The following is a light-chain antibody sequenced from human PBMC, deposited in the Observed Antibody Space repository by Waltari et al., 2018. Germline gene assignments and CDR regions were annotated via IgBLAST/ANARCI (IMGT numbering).Light chain of an antibody. Sequence: IVMTQSPPTLSVFPGQRATLSCTASQSISSNLAWYQQKPGQAPRLLIYGASTRGAGSPDRFTGSESGIEFTLTINSLQSEDFAVYYCQQYNNWPPDPTFGQGTKVEIK. J-gene: IGKJ1*01. CDR3: QQYNNWPPDPT. CDR1: QSISSN. V-gene: IGKV3D-15*01. CDR2: GAS.